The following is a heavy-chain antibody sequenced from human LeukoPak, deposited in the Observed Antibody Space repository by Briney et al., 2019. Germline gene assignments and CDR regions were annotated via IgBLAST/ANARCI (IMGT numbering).Heavy chain of an antibody. D-gene: IGHD2-2*01. V-gene: IGHV4-59*01. CDR2: IYYSGST. CDR3: ARVVVVPAATNLIFDY. Sequence: SETLSLTCTVSGGSISSYYWSWIRQPPGKGMEWIGYIYYSGSTNYNPSLKSRVTISVDTSKNQFSLKLSSVTAADTAVYYCARVVVVPAATNLIFDYWGQGTLVTVSS. CDR1: GGSISSYY. J-gene: IGHJ4*02.